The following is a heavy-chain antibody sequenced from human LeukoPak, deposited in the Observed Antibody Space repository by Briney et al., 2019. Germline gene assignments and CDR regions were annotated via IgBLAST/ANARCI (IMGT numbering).Heavy chain of an antibody. CDR3: ATVAGTTWDENWFDP. J-gene: IGHJ5*02. D-gene: IGHD1-7*01. CDR2: LDPEDGET. Sequence: ASVKVSCKVSGHTLTEISIHWVRQAPGKGREWMGGLDPEDGETLYAQKFQGRVTMTEDTSTDTAYMELSSLRSDDTAVYYCATVAGTTWDENWFDPWGQGTLVTVSS. CDR1: GHTLTEIS. V-gene: IGHV1-24*01.